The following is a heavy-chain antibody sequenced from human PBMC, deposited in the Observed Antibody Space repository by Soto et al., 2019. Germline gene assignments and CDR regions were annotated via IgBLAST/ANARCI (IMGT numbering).Heavy chain of an antibody. D-gene: IGHD3-3*01. Sequence: ASVKVSCKASGYTFTSYGISWVRQAPGQGLEWMGWISAYNGNTNYAQKLQGRVTMTTDTSTSTAYMELRSLRSDDTAVYYCARGSRITIFGVVITNWFDPWRQGTLVTVSS. J-gene: IGHJ5*02. V-gene: IGHV1-18*01. CDR3: ARGSRITIFGVVITNWFDP. CDR2: ISAYNGNT. CDR1: GYTFTSYG.